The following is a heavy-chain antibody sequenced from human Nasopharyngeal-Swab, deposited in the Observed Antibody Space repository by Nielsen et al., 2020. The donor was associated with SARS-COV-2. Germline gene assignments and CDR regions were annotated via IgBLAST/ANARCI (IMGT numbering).Heavy chain of an antibody. J-gene: IGHJ4*02. Sequence: KVSCKGPGYSFTSYWISWVRQMPGKGLEWMGRIDPSDSYTNYSPSFQGHVTISADKSISTAYLQWSSLKASDTAMYYCAHQGVTGTTGGFDYWGQGTLVTVSS. CDR3: AHQGVTGTTGGFDY. D-gene: IGHD1-7*01. V-gene: IGHV5-10-1*01. CDR2: IDPSDSYT. CDR1: GYSFTSYW.